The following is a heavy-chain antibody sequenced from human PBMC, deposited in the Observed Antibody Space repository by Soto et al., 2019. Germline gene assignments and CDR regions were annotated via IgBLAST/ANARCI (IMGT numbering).Heavy chain of an antibody. CDR3: ARDWYSSSWFWFEH. J-gene: IGHJ5*02. D-gene: IGHD6-13*01. V-gene: IGHV1-3*01. Sequence: QVQLVQSGADVKKPGASVKISCKASGYNFTQYRIHWVRQAPGQRLEWMGWITAGDAKTEYSQKFQGRVTISRDISATTVYLDLDSLRSEDTAVYYCARDWYSSSWFWFEHWGRGTQVIVSS. CDR1: GYNFTQYR. CDR2: ITAGDAKT.